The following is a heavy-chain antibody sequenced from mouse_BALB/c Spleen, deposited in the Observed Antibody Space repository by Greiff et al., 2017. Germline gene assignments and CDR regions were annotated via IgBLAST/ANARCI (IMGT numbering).Heavy chain of an antibody. CDR1: GFTFSSNG. V-gene: IGHV5-6-3*01. CDR3: ARYYYAMDY. CDR2: INSNGGST. Sequence: EVKLMESGGGLVQPGGSLKLSCAASGFTFSSNGMSWVRQTPDKRLELVATINSNGGSTYYPDSVKGRFTISRDNAKNTLYLQMSSLKSEDTAMYYCARYYYAMDYWGQGTSVTVSS. J-gene: IGHJ4*01.